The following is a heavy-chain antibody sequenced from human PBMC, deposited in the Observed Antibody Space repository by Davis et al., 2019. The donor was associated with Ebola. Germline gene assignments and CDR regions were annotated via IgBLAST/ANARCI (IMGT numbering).Heavy chain of an antibody. CDR3: ATSQDCSSTSCDNWFDP. CDR2: INHSGST. CDR1: GGSFSTYY. D-gene: IGHD2-2*01. J-gene: IGHJ5*02. Sequence: MPSETLSLTCAVYGGSFSTYYWSWIRQPPGMGLEWIGEINHSGSTDYNPSLKSRVTISVDTSKNQFSLKLTSVTAADTAVYYCATSQDCSSTSCDNWFDPWGQGTLVTVSS. V-gene: IGHV4-34*01.